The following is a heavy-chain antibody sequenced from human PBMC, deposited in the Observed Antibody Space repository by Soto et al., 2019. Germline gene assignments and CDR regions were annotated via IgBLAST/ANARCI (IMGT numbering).Heavy chain of an antibody. V-gene: IGHV4-59*01. CDR1: GGSISSYY. D-gene: IGHD5-18*01. J-gene: IGHJ4*02. CDR2: IYYSGRT. CDR3: ARQGYSYGRYYFDY. Sequence: QVQLQESGTGLVKPSETLSLTCTVSGGSISSYYWSWIRQPPGQGLECIGYIYYSGRTKYNPSLKSRVTISVDTSKNQFSRKLSSVTAADTAVYYCARQGYSYGRYYFDYWGQGTLVTVSS.